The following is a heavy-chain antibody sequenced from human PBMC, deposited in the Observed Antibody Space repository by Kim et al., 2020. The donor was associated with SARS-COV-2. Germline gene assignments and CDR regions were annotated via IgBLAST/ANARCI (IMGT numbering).Heavy chain of an antibody. J-gene: IGHJ4*02. CDR3: ARGPNYSPFDY. D-gene: IGHD4-4*01. Sequence: GGSLRLSCAASGFTFSSYEMNWVRQAPGKGLEWVSYIIGSGTTIYYADSVRGRFTISRANDKNSLYLQMNSLRAEDTAVDYCARGPNYSPFDYWGQGTL. CDR2: IIGSGTTI. CDR1: GFTFSSYE. V-gene: IGHV3-48*03.